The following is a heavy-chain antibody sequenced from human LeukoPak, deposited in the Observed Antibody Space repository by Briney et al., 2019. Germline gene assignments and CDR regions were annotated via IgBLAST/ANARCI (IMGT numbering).Heavy chain of an antibody. V-gene: IGHV3-30*02. Sequence: PGGSLRLSCVASVVSFSRVGMNWVGQAPGKGREWVAFIQYDESLKCYLGSVKGRFATSRDNYKNTVYLQMNSLRAADAAVYYCAKDQWVVGSYDAWGQGTLVTVSS. CDR2: IQYDESLK. D-gene: IGHD3-10*01. J-gene: IGHJ5*02. CDR1: VVSFSRVG. CDR3: AKDQWVVGSYDA.